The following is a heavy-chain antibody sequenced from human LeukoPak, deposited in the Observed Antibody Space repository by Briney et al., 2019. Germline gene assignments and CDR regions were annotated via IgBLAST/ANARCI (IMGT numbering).Heavy chain of an antibody. J-gene: IGHJ6*03. V-gene: IGHV3-23*01. D-gene: IGHD2-21*02. Sequence: GGSLRLSCAASGFTFSSYAMSWVRQAPGKGLEWVSAISGSGGSTYYADSVKGRFTISRDNSKNTLYLQMNSLRAEDTAVYYCAKAVTAIPYYYYYMDVWGKGTTVTVSS. CDR2: ISGSGGST. CDR3: AKAVTAIPYYYYYMDV. CDR1: GFTFSSYA.